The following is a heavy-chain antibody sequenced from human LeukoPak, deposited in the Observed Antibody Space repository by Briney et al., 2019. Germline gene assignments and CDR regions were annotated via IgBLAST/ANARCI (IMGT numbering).Heavy chain of an antibody. V-gene: IGHV1-3*01. Sequence: ASVTVSCKASGYTFINYAIHWVRQAPGQRLEWMGWINAHNGDTKYSQKFQGRVAITRDTSANIVYMELSTLRFGDTAVYYCARGSTSDWPLEYWGRGILVTVSS. D-gene: IGHD2-21*02. CDR1: GYTFINYA. CDR2: INAHNGDT. J-gene: IGHJ4*02. CDR3: ARGSTSDWPLEY.